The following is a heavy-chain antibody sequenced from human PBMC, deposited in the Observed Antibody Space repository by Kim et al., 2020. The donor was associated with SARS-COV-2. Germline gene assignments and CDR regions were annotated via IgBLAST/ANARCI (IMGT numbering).Heavy chain of an antibody. J-gene: IGHJ3*02. D-gene: IGHD2-2*01. Sequence: GGSLRLSCAASGFTFSSYAMSWVRQAPGKGLEWVSAISGSGGSTYYADSVKGRFTISRDNSKNTMYLQMNSLRAEDTAVYYCVAVPDAIFWGAFDIWGQGTMVTVSS. CDR1: GFTFSSYA. CDR3: VAVPDAIFWGAFDI. V-gene: IGHV3-23*01. CDR2: ISGSGGST.